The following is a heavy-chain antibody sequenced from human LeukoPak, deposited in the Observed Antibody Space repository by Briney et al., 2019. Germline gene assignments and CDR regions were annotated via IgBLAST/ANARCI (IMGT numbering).Heavy chain of an antibody. CDR3: SRNSSGYGNSDY. CDR2: VSGSGGST. V-gene: IGHV3-23*01. J-gene: IGHJ4*02. Sequence: PGGSLRLSCAVSEFTFSSFAMSWVRQAPGKGLEWVSRVSGSGGSTYYADSVKGRFSISRDNSKNTLYVQMNSLRAEDTAVYYCSRNSSGYGNSDYWGRGTLVTVSS. D-gene: IGHD3-22*01. CDR1: EFTFSSFA.